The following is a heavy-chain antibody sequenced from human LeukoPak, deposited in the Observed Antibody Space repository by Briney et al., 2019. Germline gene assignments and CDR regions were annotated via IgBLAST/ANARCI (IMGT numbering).Heavy chain of an antibody. CDR3: ARVNPRRHYFDY. V-gene: IGHV3-66*01. J-gene: IGHJ4*02. Sequence: PGGSLRLSCAASGFTVSSNYMSWVRQAPGKGLEWVSVIYSGGSTYYADSVKGRFTISRDNSKNTLYLQMNSLRAEDTAVYYCARVNPRRHYFDYWGQGTLVTVSS. CDR1: GFTVSSNY. D-gene: IGHD1-14*01. CDR2: IYSGGST.